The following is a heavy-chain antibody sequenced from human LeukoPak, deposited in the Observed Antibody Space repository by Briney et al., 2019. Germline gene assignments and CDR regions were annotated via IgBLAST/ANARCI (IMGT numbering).Heavy chain of an antibody. V-gene: IGHV3-23*01. CDR1: GFTVGTYG. CDR3: AKWQYYGSGDDY. CDR2: ISGSGDST. Sequence: GGSLRLSCAGAGFTVGTYGMSWVRQAPNKGLEWLSTISGSGDSTYYADSVKGRFTISRDNSKNTLFLQMNSLRAEDTAIYYCAKWQYYGSGDDYWGQGTLVTVSS. J-gene: IGHJ4*02. D-gene: IGHD3-10*01.